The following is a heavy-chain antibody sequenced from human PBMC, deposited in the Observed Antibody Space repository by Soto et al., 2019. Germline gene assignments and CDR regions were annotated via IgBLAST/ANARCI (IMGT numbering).Heavy chain of an antibody. V-gene: IGHV3-21*01. CDR3: ARDFSRSHRNTPTLFDY. J-gene: IGHJ4*02. CDR1: GFTFSSYS. Sequence: GGSLRLSCAASGFTFSSYSMNWVRQAPGKGLGWVSSISSSSSYIYYADSVKGRFTISRDNAKNSLYLQMNSLRAEDTAVYYCARDFSRSHRNTPTLFDYWGQGTLVTVSS. CDR2: ISSSSSYI. D-gene: IGHD2-15*01.